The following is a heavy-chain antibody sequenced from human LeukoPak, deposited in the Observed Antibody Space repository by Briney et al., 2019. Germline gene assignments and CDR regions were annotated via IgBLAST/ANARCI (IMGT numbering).Heavy chain of an antibody. CDR3: ARSPGIWNEYGRLEY. Sequence: PSETLSLTCAVSGDSISSGGHYWNWIRQRPGNRLEWIGYIFHTGTTYYNPSLKSRVTISVDTSKSHFSLKLSSVTAADTAVYYCARSPGIWNEYGRLEYWGQGALVTVSS. D-gene: IGHD1-1*01. V-gene: IGHV4-31*11. CDR2: IFHTGTT. CDR1: GDSISSGGHY. J-gene: IGHJ4*02.